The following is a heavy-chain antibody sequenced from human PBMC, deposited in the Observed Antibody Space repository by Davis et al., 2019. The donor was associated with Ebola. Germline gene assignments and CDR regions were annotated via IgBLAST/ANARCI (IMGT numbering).Heavy chain of an antibody. CDR2: ISDDGAHK. D-gene: IGHD2-2*01. J-gene: IGHJ5*02. CDR3: ARGLTVVVIRDWFHP. V-gene: IGHV3-30*04. Sequence: GGSLRLSCTTSGFNFENFAMHWLRQAPGKGLEWVAVISDDGAHKDYADSVNGRFTISRDKSKKIVYLQMSSLRGDDTAHYYCARGLTVVVIRDWFHPWGQGTLVTVSS. CDR1: GFNFENFA.